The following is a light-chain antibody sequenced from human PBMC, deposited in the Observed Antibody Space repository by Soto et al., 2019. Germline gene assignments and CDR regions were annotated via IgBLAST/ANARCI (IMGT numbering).Light chain of an antibody. Sequence: EIVMTQSPATLSVSPGERATLSCRASQSVSANLAWYQHKPGQAPRLLIYGASTRATGIPARFSGSGTGTDFTLTISRLEPEDFAVYYCQQYGRSTGTFGQGTKVDIK. CDR3: QQYGRSTGT. V-gene: IGKV3-15*01. CDR1: QSVSAN. J-gene: IGKJ1*01. CDR2: GAS.